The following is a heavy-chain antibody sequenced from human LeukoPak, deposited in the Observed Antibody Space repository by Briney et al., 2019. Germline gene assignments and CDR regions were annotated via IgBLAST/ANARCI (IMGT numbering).Heavy chain of an antibody. D-gene: IGHD3-22*01. CDR1: GYTFTGYY. CDR2: INPNSGGT. V-gene: IGHV1-2*02. Sequence: GASVKVSCKASGYTFTGYYMHWVRQAPGQGLEWMGWINPNSGGTNYAQKFQGRVTMTRDTSISTAYMELRSLRSDDTAVYYCARVPHDSSAPFDYWGQGTLVTVSS. J-gene: IGHJ4*02. CDR3: ARVPHDSSAPFDY.